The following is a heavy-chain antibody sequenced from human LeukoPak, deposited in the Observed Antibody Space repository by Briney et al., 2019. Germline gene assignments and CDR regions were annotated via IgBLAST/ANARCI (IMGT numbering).Heavy chain of an antibody. Sequence: KAGGSLRLSCAASGFTFSDYYMSWIRQAPGKGLEWVSYISSSGSTIYYADSVKGRFTISRDNAKNSLYLEMNSLRAEDTAVYYCARGYSNYGYTFEIWGQGTMVTVSS. J-gene: IGHJ3*02. CDR2: ISSSGSTI. CDR1: GFTFSDYY. D-gene: IGHD4-11*01. CDR3: ARGYSNYGYTFEI. V-gene: IGHV3-11*04.